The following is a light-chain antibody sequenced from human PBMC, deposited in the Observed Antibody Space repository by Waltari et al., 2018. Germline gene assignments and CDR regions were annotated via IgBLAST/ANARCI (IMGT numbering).Light chain of an antibody. CDR2: DVR. V-gene: IGLV2-14*03. J-gene: IGLJ1*01. CDR1: RRDIGDYDH. Sequence: QSALTQPASVSGSPGQSITISCTGTRRDIGDYDHGSWYQQHPGKAPKLVIYDVRRRPSGVSDRFSGSKSGNTASLTISGLQAEDEADYYCSSYTSTTTLFGGGTKVTVL. CDR3: SSYTSTTTL.